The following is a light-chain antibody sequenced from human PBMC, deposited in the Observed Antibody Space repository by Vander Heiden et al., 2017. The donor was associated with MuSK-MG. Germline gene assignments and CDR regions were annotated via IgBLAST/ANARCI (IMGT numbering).Light chain of an antibody. Sequence: DILMTQSPSTLSASVGDRVTITCRASQSISTWLAWYQQRPGNAHKLMYYTACSYERGVPTRFHHSPGGAEFTMTISSLQPDDFTTYCRQQDSSYSWRFGPETNAGIK. V-gene: IGKV1-5*03. CDR1: QSISTW. CDR2: TAC. CDR3: QQDSSYSWR. J-gene: IGKJ1*01.